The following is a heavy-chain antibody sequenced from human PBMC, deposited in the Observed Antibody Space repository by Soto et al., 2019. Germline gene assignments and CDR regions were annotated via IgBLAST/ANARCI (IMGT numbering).Heavy chain of an antibody. J-gene: IGHJ4*02. D-gene: IGHD3-22*01. CDR1: GGSISSGDYY. Sequence: SETLSLTCTVSGGSISSGDYYWSWIRQPPGKGLEWIGYIYYIGSTYYNPSLKSRVTISVDTSKNQFSLKLSSVTAADTAVYYCARGVYHDSSGYDYWGQGTLVTFSS. V-gene: IGHV4-30-4*01. CDR2: IYYIGST. CDR3: ARGVYHDSSGYDY.